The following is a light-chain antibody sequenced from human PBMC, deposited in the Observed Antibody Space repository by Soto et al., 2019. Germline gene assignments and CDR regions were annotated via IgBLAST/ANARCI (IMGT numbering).Light chain of an antibody. CDR2: DAS. Sequence: DIQMTQSPSTLSASVGDRVTITCRASQSISSWLAWYQQKPGKAPKLLIYDASSLESGVPSRFSGSGSGTEFTLTISSLQPDDFATYYCQQGVTFGGGTMVEIK. V-gene: IGKV1-5*01. J-gene: IGKJ4*01. CDR1: QSISSW. CDR3: QQGVT.